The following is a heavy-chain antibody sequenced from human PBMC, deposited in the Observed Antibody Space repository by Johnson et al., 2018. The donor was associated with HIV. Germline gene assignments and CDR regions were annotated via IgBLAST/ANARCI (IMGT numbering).Heavy chain of an antibody. V-gene: IGHV3-30*04. CDR3: ARDISGWYPGAFDI. CDR1: GFTFSSYG. D-gene: IGHD6-19*01. J-gene: IGHJ3*02. Sequence: VQLVESGGGVVQPGRSLRLSCAASGFTFSSYGMHWVRQAPGKGLEWMAVISYDGSNKYYADSVKGRFTISRDNSKNTLYLQMNSLRAEDTAVYYCARDISGWYPGAFDIWGQGTMVTVSS. CDR2: ISYDGSNK.